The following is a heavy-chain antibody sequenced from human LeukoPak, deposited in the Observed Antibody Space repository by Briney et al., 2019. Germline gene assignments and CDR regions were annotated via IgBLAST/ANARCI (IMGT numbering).Heavy chain of an antibody. V-gene: IGHV4-59*01. D-gene: IGHD6-19*01. CDR3: ARSVAGRHYYYYYMDV. CDR2: IYYSGST. J-gene: IGHJ6*03. CDR1: GESISGFY. Sequence: PSETLSLTCTVSGESISGFYWTWIRQPPGKGLEWIGYIYYSGSTNYNPSLKSRVTISVDTSKNQFSLKLSSVTAADTAVYYCARSVAGRHYYYYYMDVWGKGTTVTISS.